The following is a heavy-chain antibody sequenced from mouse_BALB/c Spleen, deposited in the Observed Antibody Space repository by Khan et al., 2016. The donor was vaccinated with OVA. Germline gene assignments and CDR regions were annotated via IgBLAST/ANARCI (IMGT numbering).Heavy chain of an antibody. Sequence: EVQLQESGPGLVKPSQSLSLTCTVTGYSITSGYAWNWIRQFPGNKLEWMGYISYSGVTSYTPSLKSRISITRDTSKNQFFLQLNSVTTEDTATYYCARGKYYGYYFDYWGQGTTLTVSS. CDR1: GYSITSGYA. CDR2: ISYSGVT. J-gene: IGHJ2*01. V-gene: IGHV3-2*02. CDR3: ARGKYYGYYFDY. D-gene: IGHD1-1*01.